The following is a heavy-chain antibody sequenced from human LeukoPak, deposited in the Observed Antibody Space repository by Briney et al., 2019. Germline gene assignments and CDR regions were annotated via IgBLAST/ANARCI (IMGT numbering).Heavy chain of an antibody. J-gene: IGHJ4*02. V-gene: IGHV4-34*01. CDR1: GGSFSGYY. D-gene: IGHD5-18*01. CDR3: AARGYSMYYFDY. Sequence: PSETLSLTCAVYGGSFSGYYWSWIRQPPGKGLEWIGEINHSGSTNYNPSLKSRVTISVDTSKNQFSLKLSSVTAADTAVYYCAARGYSMYYFDYWGQGTLVTVSS. CDR2: INHSGST.